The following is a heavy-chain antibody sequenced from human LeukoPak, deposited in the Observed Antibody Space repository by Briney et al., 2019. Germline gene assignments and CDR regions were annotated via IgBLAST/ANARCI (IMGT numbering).Heavy chain of an antibody. Sequence: SETLSLTCTVSGYSISNGYNWGWVRQPPGKGLECIGSISHTGSTYYNPSLESRVTISLDTSNNQFSPELSSVTAADTAVYYCARTYINFSNYFDPWGQGSLVTVSS. CDR2: ISHTGST. D-gene: IGHD4-11*01. CDR3: ARTYINFSNYFDP. CDR1: GYSISNGYN. J-gene: IGHJ5*02. V-gene: IGHV4-38-2*02.